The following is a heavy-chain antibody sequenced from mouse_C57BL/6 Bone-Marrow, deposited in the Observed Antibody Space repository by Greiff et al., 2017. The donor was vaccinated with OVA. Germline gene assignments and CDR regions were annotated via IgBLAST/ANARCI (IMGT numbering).Heavy chain of an antibody. J-gene: IGHJ2*01. CDR2: IDPSDSYT. Sequence: VKLQQPGAELVMPGASVKLSCKASGYTFTSYWMHWVKQRPGQGLEWIGEIDPSDSYTNYNQKFKGKSTLTVDKSSSTAYMQLSSLTSEDSAVYYCASPGNFDYWGQVTTLTVSS. D-gene: IGHD2-1*01. CDR3: ASPGNFDY. CDR1: GYTFTSYW. V-gene: IGHV1-69*01.